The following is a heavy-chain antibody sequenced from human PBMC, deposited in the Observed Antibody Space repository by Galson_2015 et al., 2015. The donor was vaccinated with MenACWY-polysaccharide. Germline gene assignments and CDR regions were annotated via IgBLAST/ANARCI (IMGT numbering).Heavy chain of an antibody. CDR3: AKPFYGGNSYGAFNI. CDR1: GFPFSSYA. J-gene: IGHJ3*02. Sequence: SCAASGFPFSSYAIHWVRQAPGKGLEWVAGISYDGSDKYYADSVKGRFTISRDNPKNTLYLQMNSLRAEDTAVYYCAKPFYGGNSYGAFNIWGQGTMVTVSS. CDR2: ISYDGSDK. V-gene: IGHV3-30*18. D-gene: IGHD4-23*01.